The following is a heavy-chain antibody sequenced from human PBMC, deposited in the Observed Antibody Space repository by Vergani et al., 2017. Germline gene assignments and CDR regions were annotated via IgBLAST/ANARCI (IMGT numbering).Heavy chain of an antibody. J-gene: IGHJ3*02. CDR2: ISGSGGST. V-gene: IGHV3-23*01. Sequence: EVQLLESGGGLVQPGGSLRLSCAASGFTFSSYAMSWVRQAPGKGLEWVSGISGSGGSTYYADSVKGRFTISRDISKNTLFLHMNSLRPEDTSVYYCAKVGRSEVAGTFGAFDIWGQGTMVTVSS. D-gene: IGHD6-19*01. CDR3: AKVGRSEVAGTFGAFDI. CDR1: GFTFSSYA.